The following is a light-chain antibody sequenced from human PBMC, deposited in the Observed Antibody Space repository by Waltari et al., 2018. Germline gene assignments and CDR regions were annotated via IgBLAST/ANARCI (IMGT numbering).Light chain of an antibody. Sequence: QPVVTQQPSASGSPGQRVTISCSGSSSNIESNPVNWYQQLPGRAPRPLIYSNSHRPSGVPARFSAATSGKSASLAISGLQSDDEGNYYCASWDYSLNGVVYGGGTKLTVL. CDR2: SNS. J-gene: IGLJ2*01. CDR1: SSNIESNP. V-gene: IGLV1-44*01. CDR3: ASWDYSLNGVV.